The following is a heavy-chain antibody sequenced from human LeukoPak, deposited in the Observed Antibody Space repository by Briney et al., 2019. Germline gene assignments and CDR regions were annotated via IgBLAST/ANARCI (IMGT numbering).Heavy chain of an antibody. CDR3: ARLAIAAAGTGWFDP. Sequence: ALVKVSCKASGYTFTSYAMNWVRQAPGQGLEWMGWINTNTGNPTYAQGFTGRFVFSLDTSVSTAYLQISSLKAEDTAVYYCARLAIAAAGTGWFDPWAREPWSPSPQ. V-gene: IGHV7-4-1*02. CDR1: GYTFTSYA. J-gene: IGHJ5*02. D-gene: IGHD6-13*01. CDR2: INTNTGNP.